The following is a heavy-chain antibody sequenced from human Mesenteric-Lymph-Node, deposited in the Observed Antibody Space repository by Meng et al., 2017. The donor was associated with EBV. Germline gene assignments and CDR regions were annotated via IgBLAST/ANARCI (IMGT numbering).Heavy chain of an antibody. D-gene: IGHD3-22*01. CDR1: SGPFSGYY. CDR2: INHSGST. V-gene: IGHV4-34*01. Sequence: QVTLQEGGVGLLQPSETLSLPCAVYSGPFSGYYWSWIRQPPGKGLEWIGEINHSGSTNYNPSLKSRVTISVDTSKNQFSLKLSSVTAADTAVYYCRYYYDSSGYSLDYWGQGTLVTVSS. CDR3: RYYYDSSGYSLDY. J-gene: IGHJ4*02.